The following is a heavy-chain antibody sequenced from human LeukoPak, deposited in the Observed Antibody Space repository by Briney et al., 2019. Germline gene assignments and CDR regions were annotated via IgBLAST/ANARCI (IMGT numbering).Heavy chain of an antibody. J-gene: IGHJ4*02. CDR1: GFTFSSYA. Sequence: GGSLRLSCAASGFTFSSYAMSWVRQAPAKGLEWVSAISGSGGSTYYADSVKGRFTISRDNSKNTLYLQMKSLRAEDTAVYYCAKGSDPHWGSVDYWGQGTLVTVSS. V-gene: IGHV3-23*01. CDR2: ISGSGGST. D-gene: IGHD3-16*01. CDR3: AKGSDPHWGSVDY.